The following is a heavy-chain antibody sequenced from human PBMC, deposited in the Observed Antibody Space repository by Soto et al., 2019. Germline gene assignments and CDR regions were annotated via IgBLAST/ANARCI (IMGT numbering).Heavy chain of an antibody. CDR1: GXSINNYY. V-gene: IGHV4-59*01. J-gene: IGHJ4*02. CDR2: IYYNGGT. D-gene: IGHD3-16*01. CDR3: ARFRGDADYFDY. Sequence: LSLTFTVSGXSINNYYWSWIRQPPGKGLEWIGYIYYNGGTKYSPSLKSRVTISIDTSKNQFSLKLSSVTAADTAVYYCARFRGDADYFDYWGQGTLVTVSS.